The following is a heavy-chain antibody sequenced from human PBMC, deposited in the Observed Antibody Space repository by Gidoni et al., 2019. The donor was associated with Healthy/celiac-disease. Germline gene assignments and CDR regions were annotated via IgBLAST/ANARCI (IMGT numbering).Heavy chain of an antibody. CDR1: GFTFSSYG. J-gene: IGHJ4*02. Sequence: QVQLVESGGGVVQPGRSLRLSCAASGFTFSSYGMHWVRQAPGKGLEWVAVISYDGSNKYYADSVKGRFTISRDNSKNTLYLQMNSLRAEDTAVYYCAKLFDSNSYGIAVAGNGDYWGQGTLVTVSS. D-gene: IGHD6-19*01. CDR3: AKLFDSNSYGIAVAGNGDY. V-gene: IGHV3-30*18. CDR2: ISYDGSNK.